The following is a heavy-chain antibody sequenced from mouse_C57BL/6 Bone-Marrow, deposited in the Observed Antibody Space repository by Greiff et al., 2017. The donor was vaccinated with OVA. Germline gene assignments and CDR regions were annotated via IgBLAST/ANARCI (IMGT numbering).Heavy chain of an antibody. CDR1: GYTFTSYW. CDR3: AREEDYGNSRWYFDD. D-gene: IGHD2-1*01. V-gene: IGHV1-55*01. Sequence: VQLQQPGAELVKPGASVKMSCKASGYTFTSYWITWVKQRPGQGLEWIGDIYPGSGSTNYNEKFKSKATLTVDPSSSTAYMQLSSLTSEDSAVYYGAREEDYGNSRWYFDDWGTGTTVTVSS. J-gene: IGHJ1*03. CDR2: IYPGSGST.